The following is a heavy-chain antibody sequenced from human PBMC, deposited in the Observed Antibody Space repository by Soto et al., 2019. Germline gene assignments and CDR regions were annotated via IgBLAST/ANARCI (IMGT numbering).Heavy chain of an antibody. CDR3: AKGRLPIKYYYYGMDV. V-gene: IGHV3-43*01. CDR2: ISWDGGST. J-gene: IGHJ6*02. Sequence: GGSPRLRCAASGFNFVNYTSHRVRQAPGKGLEWVSLISWDGGSTYYAESVKGRFILSTDNSKNSLYLQMNSLRTEDTALFYCAKGRLPIKYYYYGMDVWGQGTTVTVSS. CDR1: GFNFVNYT. D-gene: IGHD5-18*01.